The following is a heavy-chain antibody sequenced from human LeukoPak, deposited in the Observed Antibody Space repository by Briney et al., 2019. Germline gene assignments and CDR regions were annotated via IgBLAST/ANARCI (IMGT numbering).Heavy chain of an antibody. Sequence: GGSLRLSCAASGLSISAYWMTWVRQAPGKGLGWVANINQGGSEKYSVDSVKGRFTISRDNAKNSLYLQMDTLRAEDTAVYYCARDLVVVGSYFYYGMDVWGQGTTVTVSS. V-gene: IGHV3-7*01. CDR3: ARDLVVVGSYFYYGMDV. J-gene: IGHJ6*02. D-gene: IGHD2-21*01. CDR2: INQGGSEK. CDR1: GLSISAYW.